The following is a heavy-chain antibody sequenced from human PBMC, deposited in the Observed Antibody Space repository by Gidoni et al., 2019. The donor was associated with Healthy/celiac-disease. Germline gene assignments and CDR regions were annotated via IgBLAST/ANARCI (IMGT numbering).Heavy chain of an antibody. CDR2: IRSKANSYAT. J-gene: IGHJ2*01. D-gene: IGHD4-17*01. Sequence: EVQLVESGGGLVQPGGSLTLSCAASGFTFSGSAMHWVRQASGKGLEWVGRIRSKANSYATAYAASVKGRFTISRYDSKNTAYLQMNSLKTEDTAVYYCTTHDYGDYVSYWYFDLWGRGTLVTVSS. CDR3: TTHDYGDYVSYWYFDL. CDR1: GFTFSGSA. V-gene: IGHV3-73*02.